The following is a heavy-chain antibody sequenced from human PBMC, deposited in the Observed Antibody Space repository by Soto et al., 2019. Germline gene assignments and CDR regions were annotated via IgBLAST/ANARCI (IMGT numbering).Heavy chain of an antibody. J-gene: IGHJ5*02. CDR1: GFTFTSCA. CDR3: AKDFRTALRYFDWPKFDP. D-gene: IGHD3-9*01. CDR2: IRDSGSNK. Sequence: GGSLRLSCAASGFTFTSCAMYWDRQAPGKGLEWVAVIRDSGSNKYYADSVKGRFTISRDNSKNTLYLQMNSLRAEDTAVYYCAKDFRTALRYFDWPKFDPWGLGTLVTVSS. V-gene: IGHV3-30*02.